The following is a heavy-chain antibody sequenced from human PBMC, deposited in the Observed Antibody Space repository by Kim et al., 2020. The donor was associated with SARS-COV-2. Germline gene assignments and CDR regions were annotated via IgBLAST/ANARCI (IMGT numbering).Heavy chain of an antibody. D-gene: IGHD3-10*01. Sequence: GGSLRLSCAASGFTVSSNYMSWVRQAPGKGLEWVSVIYSGGSTYYADSVKGRFTISRDNSKNTLYLQMNSLRAEDTAVYYCARGGVRGASTYYYGMDVWGQGTTVTVSS. CDR1: GFTVSSNY. CDR3: ARGGVRGASTYYYGMDV. V-gene: IGHV3-53*01. J-gene: IGHJ6*02. CDR2: IYSGGST.